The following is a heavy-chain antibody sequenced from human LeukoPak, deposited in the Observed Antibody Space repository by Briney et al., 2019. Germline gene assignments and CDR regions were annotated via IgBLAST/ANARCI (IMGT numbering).Heavy chain of an antibody. V-gene: IGHV3-66*01. CDR2: IYSGGSS. CDR1: GFTASSNY. Sequence: GGSLRLSCAASGFTASSNYMSWVRQAPGKGLEWVSGIYSGGSSDYADSVKGRFTISRDNSKNTLYLQMNSLRAEDTPVYHCAIGSPMTRRFFDYWGQGTLVTVSS. J-gene: IGHJ4*02. D-gene: IGHD3-22*01. CDR3: AIGSPMTRRFFDY.